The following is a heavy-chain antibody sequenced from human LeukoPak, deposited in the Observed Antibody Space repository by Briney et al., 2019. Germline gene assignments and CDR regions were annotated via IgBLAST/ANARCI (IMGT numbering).Heavy chain of an antibody. D-gene: IGHD6-19*01. CDR2: IKSKTDGGTT. CDR1: GFTFSNAW. Sequence: GGSLRLSCAASGFTFSNAWMSWVRQAPGKGLEWVSRIKSKTDGGTTDYAAPVKGRFTISRDDSKNTLYLQMNSLKTEDTAVYYCTTERWLVWGRGYWGQGTLVTVSS. J-gene: IGHJ4*02. V-gene: IGHV3-15*01. CDR3: TTERWLVWGRGY.